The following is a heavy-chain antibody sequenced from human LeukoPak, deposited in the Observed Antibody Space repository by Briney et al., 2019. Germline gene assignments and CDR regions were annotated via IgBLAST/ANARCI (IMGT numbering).Heavy chain of an antibody. J-gene: IGHJ4*02. V-gene: IGHV3-23*01. D-gene: IGHD4-17*01. CDR2: ISGSGGST. CDR3: AKDRYYGEIFDY. Sequence: GGSLRLSCVASGFTFSSYAMSWVRQAPGRGLEWVSAISGSGGSTYYADSVKGRFTISRDNSKNTLYLQMNSLRAEDTAVYYCAKDRYYGEIFDYWGQGTLVTVSS. CDR1: GFTFSSYA.